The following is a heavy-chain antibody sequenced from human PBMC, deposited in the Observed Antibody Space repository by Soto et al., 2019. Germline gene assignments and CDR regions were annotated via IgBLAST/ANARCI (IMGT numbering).Heavy chain of an antibody. D-gene: IGHD3-16*01. CDR1: GFTFSSYS. CDR2: ISSSSSYI. CDR3: ARDKEMATIPWGEVDY. J-gene: IGHJ4*02. V-gene: IGHV3-21*01. Sequence: GGSLRLSCAASGFTFSSYSMNWVRQAPGKGLEWVSSISSSSSYIYYADSVKGRFTISRDNAKNSLYLQMNSLRAEETAVYYCARDKEMATIPWGEVDYWGQGTLVTVSS.